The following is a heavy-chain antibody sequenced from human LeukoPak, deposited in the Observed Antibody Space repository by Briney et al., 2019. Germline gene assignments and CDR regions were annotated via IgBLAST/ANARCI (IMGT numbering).Heavy chain of an antibody. D-gene: IGHD1-26*01. V-gene: IGHV3-30*18. Sequence: PGGSLRLSCAASGFTFSSYGMHWVRQAPGEGLEWVAVISYDGSNKYYADSVKGRFTISRDNSKNTLYLQMNSLRAEDMAVYYCAKERVGAPDYWGQGTLVTVSS. J-gene: IGHJ4*02. CDR2: ISYDGSNK. CDR3: AKERVGAPDY. CDR1: GFTFSSYG.